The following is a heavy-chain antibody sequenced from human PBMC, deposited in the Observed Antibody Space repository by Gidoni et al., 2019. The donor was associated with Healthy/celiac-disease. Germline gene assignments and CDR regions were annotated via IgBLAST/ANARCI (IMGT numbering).Heavy chain of an antibody. CDR1: GFTFSSYS. V-gene: IGHV3-21*01. Sequence: EVQLVQSRGGLAKPGGSLRLPCAAYGFTFSSYSMNWVRQAPGKGLEWVSSISSSSSYIYYANSVKGRFTISRDNAKNSLYLQMNSLRAEDTAVYYCARDSALVGGKYYGSGSYTIPDYWGQGTLVTVSS. D-gene: IGHD3-10*01. CDR2: ISSSSSYI. J-gene: IGHJ4*02. CDR3: ARDSALVGGKYYGSGSYTIPDY.